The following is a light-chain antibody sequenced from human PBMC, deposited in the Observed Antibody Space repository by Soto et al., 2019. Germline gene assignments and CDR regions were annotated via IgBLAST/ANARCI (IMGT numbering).Light chain of an antibody. CDR1: QYINNH. J-gene: IGKJ2*01. V-gene: IGKV1-39*01. CDR3: QQSYSTPPYT. Sequence: DIQMTQSPSSLSTSVGDRVTITCRASQYINNHLYWYQQKPGKAPKLLIFAAYNLQSGVPSRFSGSGSGTDFTLTISSLQPEDFATYYCQQSYSTPPYTFGHGTKLDMK. CDR2: AAY.